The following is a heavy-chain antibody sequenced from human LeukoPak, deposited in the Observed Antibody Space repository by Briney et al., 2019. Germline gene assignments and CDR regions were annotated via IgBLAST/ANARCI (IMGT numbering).Heavy chain of an antibody. D-gene: IGHD3-10*01. J-gene: IGHJ3*02. CDR1: GFTFSSYS. CDR2: ISSSSSTI. V-gene: IGHV3-48*04. CDR3: ARDGLLWFGELPDAFDI. Sequence: GGSLRLSCAASGFTFSSYSMNWVRQAPGKGLEWVSYISSSSSTIYYADSVKGRFTISRDNAKNSLYLQMNSLRAEDTAVYYCARDGLLWFGELPDAFDIWGQGTMVTVSS.